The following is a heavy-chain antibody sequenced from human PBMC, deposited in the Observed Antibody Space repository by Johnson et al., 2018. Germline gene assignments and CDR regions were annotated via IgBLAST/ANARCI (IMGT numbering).Heavy chain of an antibody. CDR3: ARHIVRTTTGYYMDV. Sequence: TSYWIGWVRQMPGKGLEWMGIIYPDDSDTKYSPSFQGQVTISADKSISAAYLQWSSLKALDTAMYYCARHIVRTTTGYYMDVWGKGTTVTVSS. J-gene: IGHJ6*03. CDR2: IYPDDSDT. V-gene: IGHV5-51*01. CDR1: TSYW. D-gene: IGHD1-26*01.